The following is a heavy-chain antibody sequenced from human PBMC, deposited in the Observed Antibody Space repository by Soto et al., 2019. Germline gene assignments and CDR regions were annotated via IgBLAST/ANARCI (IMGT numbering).Heavy chain of an antibody. V-gene: IGHV3-23*01. J-gene: IGHJ6*03. CDR3: ARGESDYYYYYMDV. D-gene: IGHD3-16*01. CDR1: GFLVSNHA. Sequence: EVQLLESGGGFVRPGGSLRLSCEVSGFLVSNHAMSWVRQAPGKGLQWVSTIAGTGGSTYYVDSVRGRFTISTDKAKTTLNLNTNILRDDDTAIYYCARGESDYYYYYMDVWGKGTPVTVSS. CDR2: IAGTGGST.